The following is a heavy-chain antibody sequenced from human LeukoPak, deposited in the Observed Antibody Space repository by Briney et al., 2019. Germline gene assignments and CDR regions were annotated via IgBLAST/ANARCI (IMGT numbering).Heavy chain of an antibody. J-gene: IGHJ3*02. V-gene: IGHV4-39*02. CDR1: GGSISSSSYY. D-gene: IGHD1-26*01. Sequence: SETLSLTCTVSGGSISSSSYYWGWIRQPPGKGLEWIGSIYYSGSTYYNPSLKSRFTISVDTSKNQFSLKLSSVTAADTAVYYCAREWGGSYYTNDAFDIWGQGTMVTVSS. CDR3: AREWGGSYYTNDAFDI. CDR2: IYYSGST.